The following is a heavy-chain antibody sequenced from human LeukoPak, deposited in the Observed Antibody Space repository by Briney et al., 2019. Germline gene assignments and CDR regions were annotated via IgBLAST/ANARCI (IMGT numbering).Heavy chain of an antibody. D-gene: IGHD6-19*01. CDR1: GYTFTGYY. J-gene: IGHJ4*02. CDR2: INPNSGGT. Sequence: ASVKVSCKASGYTFTGYYMHWVRQAPGQGLEWMGWINPNSGGTNYAQKFQGRVTMTRDTSINTAYMELGRLRSDDTAVYYCARDLRGSGWYGGDYWGQGTLVTVSS. CDR3: ARDLRGSGWYGGDY. V-gene: IGHV1-2*02.